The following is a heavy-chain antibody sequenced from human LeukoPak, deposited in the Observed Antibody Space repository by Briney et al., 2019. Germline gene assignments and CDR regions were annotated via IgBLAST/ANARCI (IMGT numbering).Heavy chain of an antibody. CDR3: ARGDPRDAFDI. CDR2: ISSSSSYT. J-gene: IGHJ3*02. CDR1: GVTFSSYS. Sequence: GGSLRLSCAASGVTFSSYSMNGVRQAPGKGLEWVSSISSSSSYTYYADSVKGRFTISRDNAKNSLYLQMNSLRAEDTAVYYCARGDPRDAFDIWGQGTMVTVSS. V-gene: IGHV3-21*01.